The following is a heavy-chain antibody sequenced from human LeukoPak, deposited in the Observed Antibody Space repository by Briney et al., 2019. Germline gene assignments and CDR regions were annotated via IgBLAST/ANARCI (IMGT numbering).Heavy chain of an antibody. Sequence: GGSLRLSCAASGFTFSSYAMSWVRQAPGKGLEWVSAISGSGGSTYYADSVKGQFTISRDNSKNTLYLQMNSLRAEDTAVYYCAKVATRSYYDFWSGPWYFDYWGQGTLVTVSS. CDR1: GFTFSSYA. V-gene: IGHV3-23*01. D-gene: IGHD3-3*01. CDR3: AKVATRSYYDFWSGPWYFDY. CDR2: ISGSGGST. J-gene: IGHJ4*02.